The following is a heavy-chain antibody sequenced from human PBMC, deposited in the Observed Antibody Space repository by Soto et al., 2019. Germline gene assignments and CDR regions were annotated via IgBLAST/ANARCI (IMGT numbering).Heavy chain of an antibody. V-gene: IGHV3-53*01. J-gene: IGHJ5*02. Sequence: EVQLVESGGGLIQPGGSLRLSCAASGFTVSSNYMSWVRQAPGKGLEWVSVIHTGGSTYHADSVEGRFTISRDNSKNMLFLQMNTLRAEDTAVYSCARLALGPWGQGTLVTVSS. CDR1: GFTVSSNY. CDR3: ARLALGP. CDR2: IHTGGST. D-gene: IGHD3-16*01.